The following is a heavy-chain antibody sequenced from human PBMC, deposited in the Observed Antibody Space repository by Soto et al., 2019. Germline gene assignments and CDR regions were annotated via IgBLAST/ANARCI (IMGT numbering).Heavy chain of an antibody. CDR2: MNPNSGNT. J-gene: IGHJ6*02. V-gene: IGHV1-8*01. CDR1: GYTFTSYD. Sequence: QVQLVQSGAEVKKPGASVKVSCKASGYTFTSYDINWVRQATGQGLEWMGWMNPNSGNTGYAQKFQGRVTMTSNTSISTAYMELSSLRSEDTAVYYCARRIRYHGGMDLWGQGTTVTVSS. CDR3: ARRIRYHGGMDL. D-gene: IGHD3-9*01.